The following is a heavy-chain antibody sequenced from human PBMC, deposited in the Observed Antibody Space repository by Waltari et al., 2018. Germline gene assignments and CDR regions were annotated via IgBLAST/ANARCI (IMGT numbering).Heavy chain of an antibody. CDR2: ISSSSSYI. V-gene: IGHV3-21*01. Sequence: EVQLVESGGGLVKPGGSLRLSCAASGFTFSSYSMNWVRQAPGKGLEWVSSISSSSSYIYYADSVKGRFTISRDNAKNSLYLQMNSLRAEDTAVYYCARGSVPASQRWLQSGVDYWGQGTLVTVSS. CDR3: ARGSVPASQRWLQSGVDY. D-gene: IGHD2-2*01. CDR1: GFTFSSYS. J-gene: IGHJ4*02.